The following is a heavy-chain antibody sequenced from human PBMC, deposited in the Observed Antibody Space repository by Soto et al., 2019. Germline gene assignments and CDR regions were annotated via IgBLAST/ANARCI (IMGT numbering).Heavy chain of an antibody. D-gene: IGHD3-9*01. CDR3: ARDENDILTGYFLLDY. CDR1: GYTFSSYG. V-gene: IGHV1-18*01. CDR2: VSAYNGNT. Sequence: ASVKVSRKASGYTFSSYGISWVRQAPGQGLEWMGWVSAYNGNTNYAQKLQGRVTMTPDTSTSQAYLELRSLRSDDTAVYYCARDENDILTGYFLLDYWGQGTLVTVSS. J-gene: IGHJ4*02.